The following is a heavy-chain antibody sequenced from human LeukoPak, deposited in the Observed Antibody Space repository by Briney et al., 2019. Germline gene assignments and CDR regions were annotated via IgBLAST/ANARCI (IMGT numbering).Heavy chain of an antibody. Sequence: SETLSLTCTVSGGSISSGGYYWSWIRQPPGKGLEWIGYIYHSGSTYYNPSLKSRVTISVDRSKNQFSLKLSSVTAADTAVYYCAREKGNSYGYDYWGQGTLVTVSS. D-gene: IGHD5-18*01. CDR2: IYHSGST. J-gene: IGHJ4*02. CDR1: GGSISSGGYY. V-gene: IGHV4-30-2*01. CDR3: AREKGNSYGYDY.